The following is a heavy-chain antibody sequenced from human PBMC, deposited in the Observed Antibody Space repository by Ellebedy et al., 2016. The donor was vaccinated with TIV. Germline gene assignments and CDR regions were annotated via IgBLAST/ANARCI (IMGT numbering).Heavy chain of an antibody. Sequence: GESLKISCAASGFTFSRHWMHWIRQAPGKGLLWLSRINGDGGFTSHPDFVKGLFTITRDNAKNTLYLQMNSLKAEDTAMYYCSTLSDTGYWGHGTMVTVSS. V-gene: IGHV3-74*01. CDR3: STLSDTGY. D-gene: IGHD2-21*02. CDR1: GFTFSRHW. CDR2: INGDGGFT. J-gene: IGHJ4*01.